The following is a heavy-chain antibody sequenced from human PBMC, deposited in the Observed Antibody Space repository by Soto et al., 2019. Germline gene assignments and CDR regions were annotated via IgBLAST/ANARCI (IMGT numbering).Heavy chain of an antibody. CDR2: IFYAGNT. V-gene: IGHV4-59*01. J-gene: IGHJ3*01. D-gene: IGHD2-8*01. Sequence: PSETLSLTCTVSGGSIIGYYWSWMRQPPGKGLEWIGYIFYAGNTLYTPSLKSRVTISVDTSKNQFSLKLSSVTAADTAVYYCARHDIIAKLQNGIGVWGQGTMVTVSS. CDR1: GGSIIGYY. CDR3: ARHDIIAKLQNGIGV.